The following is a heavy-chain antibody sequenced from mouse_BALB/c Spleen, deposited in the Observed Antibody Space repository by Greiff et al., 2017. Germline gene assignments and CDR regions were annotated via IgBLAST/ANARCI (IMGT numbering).Heavy chain of an antibody. CDR3: AREGDYGNYSFAY. V-gene: IGHV1-77*01. Sequence: QVQLKQSGPELVKPGASVKMSCKASGYTFTDYVISWVKQRTGQGLEWIGEIYPGSGSTYYNEKFKGKATLTADKSSNTAYMQLSSLTSEDSAVYFCAREGDYGNYSFAYWGQGTLVTVSA. D-gene: IGHD2-1*01. CDR1: GYTFTDYV. CDR2: IYPGSGST. J-gene: IGHJ3*01.